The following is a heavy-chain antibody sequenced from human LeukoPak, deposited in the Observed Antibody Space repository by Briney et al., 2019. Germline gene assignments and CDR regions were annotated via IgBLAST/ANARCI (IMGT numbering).Heavy chain of an antibody. V-gene: IGHV4-38-2*02. J-gene: IGHJ6*03. Sequence: SETLSLTCTVSGYSISNSYYWGWIRQPPGKGLEWIGSIYHSGSTYYNPSLKSRVTISVDTSKNQFSLKLSSVTAADTAVYYCARVHSSSWYGDYYYYMDVWGKGTTVTVSS. D-gene: IGHD6-13*01. CDR1: GYSISNSYY. CDR2: IYHSGST. CDR3: ARVHSSSWYGDYYYYMDV.